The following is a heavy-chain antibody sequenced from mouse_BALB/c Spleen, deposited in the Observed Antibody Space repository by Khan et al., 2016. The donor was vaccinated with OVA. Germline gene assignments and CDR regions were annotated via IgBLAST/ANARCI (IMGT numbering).Heavy chain of an antibody. J-gene: IGHJ2*01. CDR3: AREEALYYFAY. Sequence: VQLQQSGAELVRPGASVKLSCKTSGYIFTSYWIHWVKQRSGQGLEWIARIYPGTANTYYNEKLRDKATLTADKSSSTAFIQLSSLKSEDSAVYFCAREEALYYFAYWGQDTTLTVSS. D-gene: IGHD1-1*01. V-gene: IGHV1S132*01. CDR1: GYIFTSYW. CDR2: IYPGTANT.